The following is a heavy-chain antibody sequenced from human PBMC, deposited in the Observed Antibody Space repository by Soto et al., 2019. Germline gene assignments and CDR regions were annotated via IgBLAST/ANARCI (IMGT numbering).Heavy chain of an antibody. CDR3: ATLGAGGAVA. Sequence: ALVKGACKASGYTLTDYGFAWVRQAPGQGLEWMGWISTYNGDTEYAQNFQGRVTMTRDTSTRTFYMELSRLRFEDTAVYYCATLGAGGAVAWGQGTLVTVSS. CDR2: ISTYNGDT. J-gene: IGHJ5*02. CDR1: GYTLTDYG. V-gene: IGHV1-18*01. D-gene: IGHD6-19*01.